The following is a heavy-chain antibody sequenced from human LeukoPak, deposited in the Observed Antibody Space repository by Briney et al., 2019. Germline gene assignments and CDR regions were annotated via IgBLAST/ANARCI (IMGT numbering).Heavy chain of an antibody. CDR3: ARKPYYGSDTYPYPFDY. D-gene: IGHD3-10*01. CDR2: IFHDGST. V-gene: IGHV4-4*02. Sequence: SGTLSLTCAVSGGSISSTNWWTWVHQPPGKGLEWIGEIFHDGSTNYNPSLKSRVTISVDNSKNQFSLNVNSVTAADTALYYCARKPYYGSDTYPYPFDYWGQGTLVTVS. CDR1: GGSISSTNW. J-gene: IGHJ4*02.